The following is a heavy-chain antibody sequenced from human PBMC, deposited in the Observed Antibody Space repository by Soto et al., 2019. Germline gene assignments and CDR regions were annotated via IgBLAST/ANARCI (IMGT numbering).Heavy chain of an antibody. CDR1: GFTFSSYG. D-gene: IGHD6-6*01. J-gene: IGHJ6*02. V-gene: IGHV3-30*18. CDR3: AKSSIAARRSYYGMDV. CDR2: ISYDGSNK. Sequence: QVQLVESGGGVVQPGRSLRLSCAASGFTFSSYGMHWVRQAPGKGLEWVAVISYDGSNKYYADSVKGRFTISRDNSKNTLYLKMNSLRAEDTAVYYCAKSSIAARRSYYGMDVWGQGTTVTVSS.